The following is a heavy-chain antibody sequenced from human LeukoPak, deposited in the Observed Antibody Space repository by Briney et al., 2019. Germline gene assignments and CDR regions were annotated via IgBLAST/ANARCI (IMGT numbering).Heavy chain of an antibody. J-gene: IGHJ6*03. CDR1: GYRFASSW. CDR3: ARHGHCTNGVCYSNYYYHMDV. V-gene: IGHV5-51*01. Sequence: GASLKISCKGSGYRFASSWIGWVRQMPGKGLEWMGIIYPDDSDTRYSPSFEGQITISVDKSISTAYLQWSSLQASDTAVYYCARHGHCTNGVCYSNYYYHMDVWGKGTTVTVSS. D-gene: IGHD2-8*01. CDR2: IYPDDSDT.